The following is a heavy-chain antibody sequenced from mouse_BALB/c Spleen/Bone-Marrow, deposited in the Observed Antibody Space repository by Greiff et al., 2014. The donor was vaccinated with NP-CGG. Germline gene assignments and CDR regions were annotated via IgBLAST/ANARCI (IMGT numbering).Heavy chain of an antibody. CDR2: IHYSGTT. CDR1: GYSITSYYS. V-gene: IGHV3-1*02. J-gene: IGHJ4*01. CDR3: ARFAGTPYTMDY. D-gene: IGHD4-1*01. Sequence: VQLQQSGPDLVKPSQSLSLTCTVTGYSITSYYSWHWIRQFPGNKLEWMGYIHYSGTTVYNPSLKSRISITRDTSNNQFLLQLNSVTTEDTATYYCARFAGTPYTMDYWGQGTSVTVSS.